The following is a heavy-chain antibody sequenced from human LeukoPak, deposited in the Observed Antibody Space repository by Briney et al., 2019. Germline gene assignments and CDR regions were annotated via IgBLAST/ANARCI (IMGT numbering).Heavy chain of an antibody. D-gene: IGHD3-9*01. CDR2: ISYDGSNK. V-gene: IGHV3-30-3*01. Sequence: PGGSLRLSCAASGFTFSSYAMHWVRQAPGKGLEWVAVISYDGSNKYYADSVKGRFTISRDNSKNTLYLQMNSLRAEDTAVYYCFGLRYFDWPTPGGNPWGQGTLVTVSS. CDR3: FGLRYFDWPTPGGNP. J-gene: IGHJ5*02. CDR1: GFTFSSYA.